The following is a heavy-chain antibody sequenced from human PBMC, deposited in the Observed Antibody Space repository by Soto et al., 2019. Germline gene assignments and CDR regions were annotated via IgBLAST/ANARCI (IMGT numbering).Heavy chain of an antibody. J-gene: IGHJ4*02. CDR2: VSNDGIRK. CDR3: ARDVGGSMHDNSGKYDS. Sequence: QVQLVESGGGVVQPGRSLRLTCAASGFIFSGSGMHWVRQAPGKGLEWVALVSNDGIRKYYGDSVKGRFTISRDNAENTLYLQMNSMRAEDTAVYYCARDVGGSMHDNSGKYDSWGQGTLVTVSS. D-gene: IGHD3-22*01. CDR1: GFIFSGSG. V-gene: IGHV3-30*03.